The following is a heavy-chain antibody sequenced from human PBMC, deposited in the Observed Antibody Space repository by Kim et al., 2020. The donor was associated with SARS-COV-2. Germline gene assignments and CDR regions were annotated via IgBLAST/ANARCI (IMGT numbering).Heavy chain of an antibody. D-gene: IGHD6-19*01. J-gene: IGHJ4*02. V-gene: IGHV3-74*01. Sequence: CAGAVKGLFTISRDNAKNTLYLQMNSLRAEDTAVYYCARRAYSSGWWYFDYWGQGTLVTVSS. CDR3: ARRAYSSGWWYFDY.